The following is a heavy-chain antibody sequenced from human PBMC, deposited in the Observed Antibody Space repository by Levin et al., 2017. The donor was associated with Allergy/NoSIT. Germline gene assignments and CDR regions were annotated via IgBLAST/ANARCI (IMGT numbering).Heavy chain of an antibody. CDR2: ISAYNGNT. Sequence: ASVKVSCKASGYTFTSYGISWVRHAPGQGLEWMGWISAYNGNTNYAQKLQGRVTMTTDTSTSTAYMELRSLRSDDTAVYYCASSTTVVTPTAYWGQGTLVTVSS. V-gene: IGHV1-18*01. CDR3: ASSTTVVTPTAY. J-gene: IGHJ4*02. CDR1: GYTFTSYG. D-gene: IGHD4-23*01.